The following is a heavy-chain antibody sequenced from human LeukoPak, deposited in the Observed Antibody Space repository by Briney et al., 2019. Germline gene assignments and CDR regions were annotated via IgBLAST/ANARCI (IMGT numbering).Heavy chain of an antibody. D-gene: IGHD3-22*01. V-gene: IGHV4-39*01. J-gene: IGHJ4*02. CDR3: ARLRATLTVVVTLFDS. Sequence: PSETLSLTCAVSGGSISSGPYYWGWIRQPPGKGLEWIGSMYYSGDTHYKPTLQSRATISGGPSKNQFSLKLSSVTAADTAVYYCARLRATLTVVVTLFDSWGQGTLVTVSS. CDR2: MYYSGDT. CDR1: GGSISSGPYY.